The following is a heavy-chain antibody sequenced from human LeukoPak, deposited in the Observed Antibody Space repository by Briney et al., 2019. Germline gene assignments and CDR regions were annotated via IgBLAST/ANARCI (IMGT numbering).Heavy chain of an antibody. CDR3: AREPSSTSGGSAFDI. J-gene: IGHJ3*02. CDR1: GGSISSYY. D-gene: IGHD2-2*01. Sequence: SETLSLTCTVSGGSISSYYWSWIRQPAGKGLEWIGRIYTSGSTNYNPSLKSRVTMSVDTSKNQFSLKLSSVTAADTAVYYCAREPSSTSGGSAFDIWGQGTMVTVSS. CDR2: IYTSGST. V-gene: IGHV4-4*07.